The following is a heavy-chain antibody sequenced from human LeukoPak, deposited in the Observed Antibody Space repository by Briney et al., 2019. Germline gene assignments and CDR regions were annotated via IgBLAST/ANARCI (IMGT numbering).Heavy chain of an antibody. CDR3: AKDRNFFPQVLRH. J-gene: IGHJ4*02. CDR2: IYSADNT. Sequence: GGSLRLSCAASGFTASSNYMSWVRQAPGKGQEWVSIIYSADNTYYADSVKGRFTISRDNSKNTVYLQMSGLRPEDTAVYYCAKDRNFFPQVLRHWGQGTLVTVSS. D-gene: IGHD2/OR15-2a*01. CDR1: GFTASSNY. V-gene: IGHV3-53*05.